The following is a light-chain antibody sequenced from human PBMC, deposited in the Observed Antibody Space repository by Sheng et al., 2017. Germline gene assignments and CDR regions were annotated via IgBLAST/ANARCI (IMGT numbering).Light chain of an antibody. J-gene: IGKJ1*01. CDR2: GAS. CDR1: QSVNSN. CDR3: QQYNSWPLT. V-gene: IGKV3-15*01. Sequence: EIVLTQSPATLSVSPGERATLSCRASQSVNSNLAWYQQKPGQAPRLLIKGASTRAAGIPARFSGSGSGTEFTLTISSLQSEDFAVYYCQQYNSWPLTFGQGTKVEIK.